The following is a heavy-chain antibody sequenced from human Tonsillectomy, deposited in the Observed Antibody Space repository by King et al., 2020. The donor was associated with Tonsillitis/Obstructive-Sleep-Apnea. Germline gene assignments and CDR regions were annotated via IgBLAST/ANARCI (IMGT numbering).Heavy chain of an antibody. CDR3: ARRSNHGPYWYLAV. D-gene: IGHD2-8*01. Sequence: VPLQESGPELIKPSETLSLTCTVSGGSISSPSYYWGWIRQPPGKGLEWVGSVFYRGTTYYKPSLKSRLIISVDTSKNHFSLILTSVTAADTAVYYCARRSNHGPYWYLAVWGRGTLVTVSS. J-gene: IGHJ2*01. CDR1: GGSISSPSYY. V-gene: IGHV4-39*07. CDR2: VFYRGTT.